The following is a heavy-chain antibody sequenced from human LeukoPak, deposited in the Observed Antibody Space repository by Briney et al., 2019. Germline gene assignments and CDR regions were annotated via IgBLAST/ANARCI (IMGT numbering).Heavy chain of an antibody. V-gene: IGHV4-59*01. CDR3: ARLGGPAAVDY. Sequence: PSETLSLTCTVSGASIRSYYWSWIRQPPGRGLEWIGYMYNSRSTYYNPSLKSRVTISGDTSKNQFSLKLTSVTAADTAVYYCARLGGPAAVDYWGQGTLVTVSS. CDR1: GASIRSYY. CDR2: MYNSRST. D-gene: IGHD2-2*01. J-gene: IGHJ4*02.